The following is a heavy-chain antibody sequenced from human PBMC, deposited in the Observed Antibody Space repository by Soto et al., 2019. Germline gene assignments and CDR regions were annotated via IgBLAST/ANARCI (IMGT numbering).Heavy chain of an antibody. Sequence: QLQLQESGPGLVKPSETLSLTCTVSGGSISSGSYYWGWIRQPPGKGLEWIGSIYYSGSTYYNPSLKSRVTISVDTSKNQFSLKLNSVTAADTAVYYCARLRGWGANGGWFDPWGQGTLVTVSS. D-gene: IGHD1-26*01. CDR3: ARLRGWGANGGWFDP. CDR2: IYYSGST. J-gene: IGHJ5*02. CDR1: GGSISSGSYY. V-gene: IGHV4-39*01.